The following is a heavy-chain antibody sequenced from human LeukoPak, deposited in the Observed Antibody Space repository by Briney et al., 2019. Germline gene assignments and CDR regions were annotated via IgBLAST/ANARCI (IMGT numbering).Heavy chain of an antibody. J-gene: IGHJ6*04. CDR2: IYYSGST. CDR1: GGSISSYY. Sequence: SETLPLTCTVSGGSISSYYWSWIRQPPGKGLEWIGYIYYSGSTNYNPSLKSRVTISVDTSKNQFSLKLSSVTAADTAVYYCARVPYSSSWYGVTYYYYGMDVWGKGTTVTVSS. D-gene: IGHD6-13*01. CDR3: ARVPYSSSWYGVTYYYYGMDV. V-gene: IGHV4-59*01.